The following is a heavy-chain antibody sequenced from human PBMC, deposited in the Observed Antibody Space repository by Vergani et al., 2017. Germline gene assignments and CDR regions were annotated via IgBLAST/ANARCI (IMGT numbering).Heavy chain of an antibody. D-gene: IGHD5-24*01. CDR1: GGSFSGYY. CDR2: INHSGST. Sequence: QVQLQQWGAGLLKPSETLSLTCAVYGGSFSGYYWSWIRQPPGKGLEWIGEINHSGSTNYNPSLKSRVTISVDTSKNQFSLKLSSVTAADTAVYYCARALVGRWLQFDYGGQGTLVTVSS. J-gene: IGHJ4*02. V-gene: IGHV4-34*01. CDR3: ARALVGRWLQFDY.